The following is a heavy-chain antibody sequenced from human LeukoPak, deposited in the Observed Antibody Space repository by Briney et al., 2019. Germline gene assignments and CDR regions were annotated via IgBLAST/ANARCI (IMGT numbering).Heavy chain of an antibody. CDR2: IYFTGNYI. CDR3: AVWGYNCNDGREFDY. Sequence: PGGSLRLSCVTSGFTFSRYSMRWVRQAPGKGLEWVSSIYFTGNYISYADSVKGRFTIYRDNAKNSLYLQMNSLRAEDTAVYYCAVWGYNCNDGREFDYWGQGPLVTVSS. J-gene: IGHJ4*02. V-gene: IGHV3-21*01. CDR1: GFTFSRYS. D-gene: IGHD1-20*01.